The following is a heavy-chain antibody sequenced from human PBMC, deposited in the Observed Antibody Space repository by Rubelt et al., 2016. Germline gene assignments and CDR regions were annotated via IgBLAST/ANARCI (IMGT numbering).Heavy chain of an antibody. V-gene: IGHV1-69*04. CDR1: GGTFSSYA. CDR2: IIPFLGIA. Sequence: VKVSCKASGGTFSSYAISWVRQAPGQGLEWMGRIIPFLGIANYAQKFQGRVTISADKSTSTAYMELSSLRSEDTAVYYCAREYDRGPRDYWGQGTLVTVSS. CDR3: AREYDRGPRDY. J-gene: IGHJ4*02. D-gene: IGHD3-9*01.